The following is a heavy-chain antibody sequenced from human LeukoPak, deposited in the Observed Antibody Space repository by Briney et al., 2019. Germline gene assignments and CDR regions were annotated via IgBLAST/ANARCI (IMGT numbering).Heavy chain of an antibody. V-gene: IGHV4-59*01. J-gene: IGHJ6*03. CDR2: IYYSGST. CDR3: ARELASPYYYYYMDV. CDR1: GGSISSYY. Sequence: SETLSLTCTVSGGSISSYYWSWIRQPPGKGLEWIGYIYYSGSTNYNPSLKSRVTISVDTSKNQFSLKLSSVTAADTAVYYCARELASPYYYYYMDVWGKGTTVTVS. D-gene: IGHD3-3*02.